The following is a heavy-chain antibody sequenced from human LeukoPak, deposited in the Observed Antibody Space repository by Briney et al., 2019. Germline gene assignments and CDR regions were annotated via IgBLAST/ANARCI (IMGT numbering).Heavy chain of an antibody. Sequence: VASVKVFCKASGGTFSSYAISWVRQAPGQGLEWMGGIIPIFGTANYAQKFQGRVTITADESTSTAYMELSSLRSEDTAVYYCAGTLSLEWSIGTYYYYGMDVWGQGTTVTVSS. CDR2: IIPIFGTA. J-gene: IGHJ6*02. CDR3: AGTLSLEWSIGTYYYYGMDV. CDR1: GGTFSSYA. V-gene: IGHV1-69*13. D-gene: IGHD3-3*01.